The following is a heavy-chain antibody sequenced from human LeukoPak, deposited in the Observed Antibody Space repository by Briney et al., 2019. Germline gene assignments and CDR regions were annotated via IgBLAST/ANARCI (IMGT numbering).Heavy chain of an antibody. CDR1: GYTFTGYY. CDR2: INPNSGGT. CDR3: ARGGDFWSGPEDAFDI. D-gene: IGHD3-3*01. J-gene: IGHJ3*02. V-gene: IGHV1-2*02. Sequence: ASVKVSCKASGYTFTGYYMHWVRQAPGQGLEWMGWINPNSGGTNYAQKFQGRVTMTRDTSISTAYMELSRLRSDDTAVYYCARGGDFWSGPEDAFDIWGQGTMVTVSS.